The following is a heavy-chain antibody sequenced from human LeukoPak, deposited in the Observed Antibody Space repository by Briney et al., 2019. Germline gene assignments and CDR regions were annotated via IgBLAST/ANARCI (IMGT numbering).Heavy chain of an antibody. CDR2: IRTEVYGGTA. V-gene: IGHV3-49*03. CDR1: GFTLGDYA. D-gene: IGHD3-10*01. CDR3: TRARSGEKGYYYGSGSHAY. Sequence: GGSLRLSCTGSGFTLGDYAMGWFRQAPGKGLEWVGFIRTEVYGGTAEYAAYVKGRFTISRDESKSIVYLEMNSLKTEDTAVYYCTRARSGEKGYYYGSGSHAYWGQGTLVTVSS. J-gene: IGHJ4*02.